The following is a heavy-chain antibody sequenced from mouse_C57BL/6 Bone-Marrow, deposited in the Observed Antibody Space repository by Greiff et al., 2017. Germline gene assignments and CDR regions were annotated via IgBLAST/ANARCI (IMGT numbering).Heavy chain of an antibody. J-gene: IGHJ2*01. V-gene: IGHV1-55*01. CDR1: GYTFTSYW. CDR3: ASLITTVVGYYFDY. Sequence: QVQLQQPGAELVKPGASVKMSCKASGYTFTSYWITWVKQRPGQGLEWIGDIYPGSGSTNYNEKFKSKATLTVDTSSSTAYMQLSSLTYEDSAVYYCASLITTVVGYYFDYWGQGTTLTVSS. CDR2: IYPGSGST. D-gene: IGHD1-1*01.